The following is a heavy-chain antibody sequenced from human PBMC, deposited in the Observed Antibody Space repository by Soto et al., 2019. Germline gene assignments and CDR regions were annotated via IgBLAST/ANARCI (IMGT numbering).Heavy chain of an antibody. CDR3: ARVRCFNGLCHTADYGMDV. Sequence: SVKVSCKASGDVFRSYGINWVRQAPGQGLEWMGGIIPISGTTNYAQKFQGRVAITADESTDTVYMELSRLRSEDTAVYFCARVRCFNGLCHTADYGMDVWGQGTTVTVSS. J-gene: IGHJ6*02. CDR1: GDVFRSYG. D-gene: IGHD2-8*01. V-gene: IGHV1-69*13. CDR2: IIPISGTT.